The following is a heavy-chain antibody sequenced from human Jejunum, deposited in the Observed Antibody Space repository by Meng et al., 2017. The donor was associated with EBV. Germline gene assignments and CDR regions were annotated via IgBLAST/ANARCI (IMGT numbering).Heavy chain of an antibody. V-gene: IGHV6-1*01. CDR2: TYYRSKWYN. CDR3: ARETTGGYYFDY. J-gene: IGHJ4*02. CDR1: GDSVSSNSAA. D-gene: IGHD1-1*01. Sequence: PLQQSGPGLVKPAHTLSLPCAISGDSVSSNSAAWNWIRQAPSRGLEWLGRTYYRSKWYNDYAQSVKSRLTVNPDTSKNQFSLQLNSVTPEDTAVYFCARETTGGYYFDYWGQGTLVTVSS.